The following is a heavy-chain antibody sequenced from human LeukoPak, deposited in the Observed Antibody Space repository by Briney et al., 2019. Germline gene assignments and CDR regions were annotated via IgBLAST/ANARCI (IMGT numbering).Heavy chain of an antibody. Sequence: PSETLSLTCAVYGGSFSGYYWSWIRQPPGKGLEWIGEINHSGSTNYNPSLKSRVTISVGTSKNQFSLKLSPVTAADTAVYYCARASSSSGLTQYDYWGQGTLVTVSS. CDR3: ARASSSSGLTQYDY. CDR1: GGSFSGYY. D-gene: IGHD6-19*01. CDR2: INHSGST. J-gene: IGHJ4*02. V-gene: IGHV4-34*01.